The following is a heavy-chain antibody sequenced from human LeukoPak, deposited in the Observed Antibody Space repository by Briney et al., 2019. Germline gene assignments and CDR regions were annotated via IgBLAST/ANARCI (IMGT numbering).Heavy chain of an antibody. Sequence: HPGGSLRLSCAASRFTFSSYAMSWVRQAPGKGLEWVSAISGSGGSTYYADSVKGRFTISRDNSKNTLYLQMNSLRAEDTAVYYCAKGSGYYPEYFQHWGQGTLVTVSS. CDR2: ISGSGGST. D-gene: IGHD3-22*01. CDR1: RFTFSSYA. J-gene: IGHJ1*01. V-gene: IGHV3-23*01. CDR3: AKGSGYYPEYFQH.